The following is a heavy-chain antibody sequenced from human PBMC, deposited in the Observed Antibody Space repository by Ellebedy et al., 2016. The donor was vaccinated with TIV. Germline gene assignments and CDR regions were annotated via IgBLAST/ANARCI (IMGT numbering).Heavy chain of an antibody. CDR1: GGSISSYY. D-gene: IGHD2-15*01. CDR3: ARSVGALDY. CDR2: IYYSGST. V-gene: IGHV4-59*01. Sequence: SETLSLXCTVSGGSISSYYWSWIRQPPGKGLEWIGFIYYSGSTNYNPSLKSRVTISVDTSKNQFYLKLSSVTAADTAVYYCARSVGALDYWGQGTLVTVSS. J-gene: IGHJ4*02.